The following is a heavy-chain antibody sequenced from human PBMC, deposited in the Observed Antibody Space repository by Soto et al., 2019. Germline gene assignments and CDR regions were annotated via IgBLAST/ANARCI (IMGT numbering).Heavy chain of an antibody. V-gene: IGHV1-69*01. J-gene: IGHJ4*02. Sequence: QVQLVQSGAEVKKPGSSVKVSCKASGGTFSSYAISWVRQAPGQGLEWMGGIIPIFGTANYAQKFQGRVTITADESTSTAYMELSSLRSEDTAVYYCARDLWDCTNRLCYTALDYWGQGTLVTVSS. CDR3: ARDLWDCTNRLCYTALDY. CDR2: IIPIFGTA. CDR1: GGTFSSYA. D-gene: IGHD2-8*01.